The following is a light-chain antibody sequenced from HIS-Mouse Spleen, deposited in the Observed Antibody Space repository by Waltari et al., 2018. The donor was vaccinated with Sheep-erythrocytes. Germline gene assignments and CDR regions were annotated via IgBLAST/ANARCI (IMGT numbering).Light chain of an antibody. J-gene: IGLJ1*01. CDR1: SSDVGGYNY. V-gene: IGLV2-11*01. CDR2: DVS. CDR3: CSYAGSYTYF. Sequence: QSALTQPRSVSGSPGQSVTISCTGTSSDVGGYNYVSWYQQHPGKAPKLMIYDVSKRPSGVPDRYSATKSGNPASLTSSGLHAENAADYYCCSYAGSYTYFFGTGTKVTVL.